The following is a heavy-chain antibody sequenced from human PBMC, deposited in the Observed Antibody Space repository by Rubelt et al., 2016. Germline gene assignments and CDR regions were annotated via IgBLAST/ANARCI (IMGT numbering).Heavy chain of an antibody. J-gene: IGHJ4*02. Sequence: AASGFTFSSYAMHWVRQAPGKGLEWVAVISYDGSNKYYADSVKGRFTISRDNSKNTLYLQMNSLRAEDTAVYYCARAYCSGATCYSPDYWGQGTLVTVSS. CDR3: ARAYCSGATCYSPDY. V-gene: IGHV3-30*04. CDR2: ISYDGSNK. CDR1: GFTFSSYA. D-gene: IGHD2-15*01.